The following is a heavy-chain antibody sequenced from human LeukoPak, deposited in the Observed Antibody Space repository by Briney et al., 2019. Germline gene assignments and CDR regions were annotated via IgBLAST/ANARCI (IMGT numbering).Heavy chain of an antibody. V-gene: IGHV3-21*01. CDR3: ARLNKQQLSWGAFDI. Sequence: GGSLRLSCAASGFTFSSYWMHWVRQAPGKGLEWVSSISSSSSYIYYADSVKGRFTISRDNAKNSLYLQMNSLRAEDTAVYYCARLNKQQLSWGAFDIWGQGTMVTVSS. D-gene: IGHD6-13*01. J-gene: IGHJ3*02. CDR2: ISSSSSYI. CDR1: GFTFSSYW.